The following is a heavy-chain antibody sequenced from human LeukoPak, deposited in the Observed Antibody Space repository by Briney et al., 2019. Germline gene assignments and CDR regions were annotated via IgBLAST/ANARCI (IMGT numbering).Heavy chain of an antibody. D-gene: IGHD3-22*01. J-gene: IGHJ6*02. CDR3: ARGPYYYDSSGYYIPYYGMDV. V-gene: IGHV4-4*02. CDR2: IYHSGST. CDR1: GGSISSSNW. Sequence: PSGTLSLTCAVSGGSISSSNWWSWVRQPPGKGLEWIGEIYHSGSTNYNPSLKSRVTISVDKSKNQFSLKLSSVTAAATAVYYCARGPYYYDSSGYYIPYYGMDVWGQGTTVTVSS.